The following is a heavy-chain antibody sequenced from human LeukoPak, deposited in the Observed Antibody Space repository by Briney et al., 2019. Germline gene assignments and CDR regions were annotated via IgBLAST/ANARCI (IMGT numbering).Heavy chain of an antibody. D-gene: IGHD5-12*01. V-gene: IGHV3-23*01. Sequence: PGGSLRLSCAASGFTFSSYAMSWVRQAPGKGREWVSAISGSGGSTYYADSVKGRFTISRDNSKNTLYLQMNSLRAEDTAVYYCAKDSSQWIQWVPFDYWGQGTLVTVSS. CDR3: AKDSSQWIQWVPFDY. CDR1: GFTFSSYA. CDR2: ISGSGGST. J-gene: IGHJ4*02.